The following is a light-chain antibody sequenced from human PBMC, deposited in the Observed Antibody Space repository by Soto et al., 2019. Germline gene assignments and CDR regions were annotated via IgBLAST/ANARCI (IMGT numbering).Light chain of an antibody. CDR1: QSVSNSY. Sequence: EIVLTQSPGTLSLSPGERATLSCRASQSVSNSYLAWYQQKPGQAPRLLIYGASSRATGIPARFSGSGSGTDFTLIIDSLAPEDFAVYYCQQRINWPLTFGGGTKVDIK. J-gene: IGKJ4*01. CDR2: GAS. CDR3: QQRINWPLT. V-gene: IGKV3D-20*02.